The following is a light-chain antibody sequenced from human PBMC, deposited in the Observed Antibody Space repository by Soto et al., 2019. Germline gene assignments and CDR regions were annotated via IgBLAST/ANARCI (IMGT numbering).Light chain of an antibody. CDR2: GTS. CDR3: QQYGGSPPT. V-gene: IGKV3-20*01. Sequence: EIVLTQSPGTLSLSPGESATLSCRASQSVSSNSLAWYRRNPGQPPSLLIYGTSTRATGIPRRFSGSGSGTDFTLTITRLEPEDFAVYYCQQYGGSPPTFGQGTKLEVK. J-gene: IGKJ1*01. CDR1: QSVSSNS.